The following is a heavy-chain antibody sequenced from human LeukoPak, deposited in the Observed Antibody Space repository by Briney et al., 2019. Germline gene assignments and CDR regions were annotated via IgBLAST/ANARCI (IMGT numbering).Heavy chain of an antibody. CDR1: GGSFSGYY. J-gene: IGHJ6*02. CDR3: ARAPLSSSWNYYYGMDV. D-gene: IGHD6-13*01. CDR2: INHSGST. V-gene: IGHV4-34*01. Sequence: SETLSLTCAVYGGSFSGYYWSWIRQPPGKGLEWIGEINHSGSTNYNPSLKSRVTISVDTSKNQFSLKLSPVTAADTAVYYCARAPLSSSWNYYYGMDVWGQGTTVTVSS.